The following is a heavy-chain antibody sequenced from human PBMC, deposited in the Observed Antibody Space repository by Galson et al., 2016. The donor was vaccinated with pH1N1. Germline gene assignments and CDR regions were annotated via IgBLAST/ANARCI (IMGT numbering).Heavy chain of an antibody. CDR1: TYSISDGYY. Sequence: SETLSLTCTVSTYSISDGYYWSWIRRPPGTGLEWIGSMYHSGTSYYNPSLKSRVAISFDTSRNQFSLALKSVTVEDTAIYYCARHGIVTTEPFDYWGQGTLVTVSS. V-gene: IGHV4-38-2*02. CDR3: ARHGIVTTEPFDY. J-gene: IGHJ4*02. D-gene: IGHD1-14*01. CDR2: MYHSGTS.